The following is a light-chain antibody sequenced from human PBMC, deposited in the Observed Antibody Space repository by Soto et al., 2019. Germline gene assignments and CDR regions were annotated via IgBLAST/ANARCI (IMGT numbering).Light chain of an antibody. CDR3: SSYSISTAYL. J-gene: IGLJ1*01. CDR2: EVS. CDR1: SSDIGGYDY. Sequence: QSALTQPASVSGSPGQSITISCTGTSSDIGGYDYVSWYQPHPGEAPKLMVFEVSNRPSGVSYRFSGSKSGNTASLTISGLQAEDEADYFCSSYSISTAYLFGTGTKVTV. V-gene: IGLV2-14*01.